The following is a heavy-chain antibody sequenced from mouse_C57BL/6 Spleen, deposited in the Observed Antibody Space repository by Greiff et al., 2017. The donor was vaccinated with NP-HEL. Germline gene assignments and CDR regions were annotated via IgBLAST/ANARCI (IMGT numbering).Heavy chain of an antibody. CDR2: ISSGSSTI. Sequence: DVQLVESGGGLVKPGGSLTLSCAASGFTFSDYGMHWVRQAPEKGLEWVAYISSGSSTIYYADTVKGRFTISRDNAKNTLFLQMTSLRSEDTAMYYCARDGYRYAMDYWGQGTSVTVSS. CDR1: GFTFSDYG. V-gene: IGHV5-17*01. J-gene: IGHJ4*01. D-gene: IGHD2-3*01. CDR3: ARDGYRYAMDY.